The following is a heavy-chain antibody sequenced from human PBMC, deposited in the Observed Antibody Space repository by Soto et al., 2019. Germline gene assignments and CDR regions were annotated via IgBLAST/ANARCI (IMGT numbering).Heavy chain of an antibody. V-gene: IGHV4-39*01. CDR3: ARREAMASNWFDP. CDR2: SYYSGTT. J-gene: IGHJ5*02. D-gene: IGHD6-19*01. CDR1: GGSISSNSYY. Sequence: SETLSLTCTVSGGSISSNSYYWGWIRQPPGKGLEWIGSSYYSGTTYYNPSLKSRVTISVDKSKNQGLVKLSSVTAADTAVYSCARREAMASNWFDPSGQGTLGTVSS.